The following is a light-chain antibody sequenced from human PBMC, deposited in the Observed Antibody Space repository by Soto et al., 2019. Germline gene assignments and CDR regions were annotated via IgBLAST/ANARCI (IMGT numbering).Light chain of an antibody. CDR2: EVS. V-gene: IGLV2-23*02. Sequence: QSVLTQPASVSGSPGQSITISCTGTSSDVGNYNLVSWYQQHPGKAPKLMIYEVSKRPSGVSNRFSGSKSGDTASLTISGLKTEDEADYYCCSYAGNTTWVFGGGTQLTVL. CDR3: CSYAGNTTWV. J-gene: IGLJ3*02. CDR1: SSDVGNYNL.